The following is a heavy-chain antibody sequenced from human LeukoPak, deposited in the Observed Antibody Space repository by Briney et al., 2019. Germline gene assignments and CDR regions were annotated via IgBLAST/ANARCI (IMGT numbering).Heavy chain of an antibody. CDR2: INHSGST. CDR1: GGSFSGYY. J-gene: IGHJ4*02. V-gene: IGHV4-34*01. CDR3: ARGLRLAAACTLRFDY. D-gene: IGHD6-13*01. Sequence: SETLSLTCAVYGGSFSGYYWSWIRQPPGKGPEWIGEINHSGSTNYNPSLKSRVTISVDTSKNQFSLKLSSVTAADTAVYYCARGLRLAAACTLRFDYWGQGTLVTVSS.